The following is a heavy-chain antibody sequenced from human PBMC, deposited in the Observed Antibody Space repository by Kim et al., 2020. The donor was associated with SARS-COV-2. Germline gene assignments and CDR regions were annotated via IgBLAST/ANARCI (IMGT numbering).Heavy chain of an antibody. CDR2: ISAYNGNT. CDR3: ARAPPSSSRWLDYMDV. D-gene: IGHD5-12*01. Sequence: ASVKVSCKASGYTFTSYGISWVRQAPGQGLEWMGWISAYNGNTNYAQKLQGRVTMTTDTSTSTAYMELRSLRSDDTAVYYCARAPPSSSRWLDYMDVWGKGTTVTVSS. CDR1: GYTFTSYG. V-gene: IGHV1-18*01. J-gene: IGHJ6*03.